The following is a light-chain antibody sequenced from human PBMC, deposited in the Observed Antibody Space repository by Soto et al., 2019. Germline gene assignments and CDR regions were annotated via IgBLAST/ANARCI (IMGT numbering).Light chain of an antibody. V-gene: IGLV2-14*01. CDR3: NSYTSKSTGV. Sequence: QSALTQPASVSGSPGQAITISCTGTSSDVGGYNYVSWYQQHPGKAPKLIIYEVSHRPSGVSNRFSGSKSGNTASLTISGRQAEDEADYYCNSYTSKSTGVFGTGTKVTVL. J-gene: IGLJ1*01. CDR2: EVS. CDR1: SSDVGGYNY.